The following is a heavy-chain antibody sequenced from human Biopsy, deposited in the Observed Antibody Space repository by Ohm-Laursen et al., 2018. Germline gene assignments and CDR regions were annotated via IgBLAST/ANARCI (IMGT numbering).Heavy chain of an antibody. CDR2: ISASGNHI. CDR3: ARDGEAKYCKHGVCPSDF. J-gene: IGHJ4*02. V-gene: IGHV3-21*01. CDR1: GFTSSGFS. Sequence: SLRLSCAASGFTSSGFSMNWVRQAPGKGLEWVSSISASGNHIYYTDSVKGRFTVSRDNGKNSVYLQMNILRVEDTAVYYCARDGEAKYCKHGVCPSDFWGQGTLVTVSS. D-gene: IGHD2-8*01.